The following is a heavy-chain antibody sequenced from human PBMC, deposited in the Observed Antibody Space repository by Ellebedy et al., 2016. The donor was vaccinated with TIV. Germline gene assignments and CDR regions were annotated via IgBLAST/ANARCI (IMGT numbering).Heavy chain of an antibody. J-gene: IGHJ6*02. D-gene: IGHD2-21*01. V-gene: IGHV3-30*02. CDR2: IGYDGNLQ. Sequence: PGGSLRLSCAASGFPFMLFGMHWVRQAPGKGLEWVAFIGYDGNLQHYADSVKGRFTISRDNAKRTVYLQMTGLRGEDAAVYYCGRIDVSDASGDHRYAVDEWGQGTTVTISS. CDR3: GRIDVSDASGDHRYAVDE. CDR1: GFPFMLFG.